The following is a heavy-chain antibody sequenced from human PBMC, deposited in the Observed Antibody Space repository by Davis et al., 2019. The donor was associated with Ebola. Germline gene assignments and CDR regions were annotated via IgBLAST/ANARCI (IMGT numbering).Heavy chain of an antibody. CDR2: ISYDGSNK. D-gene: IGHD3-22*01. Sequence: GESLKISCAASGFSFNSYTMNWVRQAPGKGLEWVAVISYDGSNKYYADSLKGRFTISRDNAKNSLYLQMNSLRAEDTAVYYCARGGLYDSSGYSHAAFDVWGRGTMVTVSS. CDR1: GFSFNSYT. V-gene: IGHV3-30*04. J-gene: IGHJ3*01. CDR3: ARGGLYDSSGYSHAAFDV.